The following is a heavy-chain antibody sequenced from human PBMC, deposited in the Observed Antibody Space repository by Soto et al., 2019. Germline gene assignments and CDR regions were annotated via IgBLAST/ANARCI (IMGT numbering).Heavy chain of an antibody. J-gene: IGHJ5*02. D-gene: IGHD2-15*01. CDR1: GGTFSSYA. V-gene: IGHV1-69*13. CDR2: IIPIFGTA. Sequence: SVKVSCKASGGTFSSYAISWVRQAPGQGLEWMGGIIPIFGTANYAQKFQGRVTITADESTSTAYMELSSLRSEDTAVYYCCIVVVXAAPRVFDPWGQGTLVTVSS. CDR3: CIVVVXAAPRVFDP.